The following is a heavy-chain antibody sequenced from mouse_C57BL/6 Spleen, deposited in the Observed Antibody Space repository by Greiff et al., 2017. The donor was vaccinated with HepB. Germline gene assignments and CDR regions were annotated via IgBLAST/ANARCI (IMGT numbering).Heavy chain of an antibody. V-gene: IGHV5-4*01. CDR3: ARKGNGYYVYFDY. D-gene: IGHD2-3*01. J-gene: IGHJ2*01. CDR1: GFTFSSYA. CDR2: ISDGGSYT. Sequence: DVQLVESGGGLVKPGGSLKLSCAASGFTFSSYAMSWVRQTPEKRLEWVATISDGGSYTYYPDNVKGRFTISRDNAKNNLYLQMSHLKSEDTAMYYCARKGNGYYVYFDYWGQGTTLTVSS.